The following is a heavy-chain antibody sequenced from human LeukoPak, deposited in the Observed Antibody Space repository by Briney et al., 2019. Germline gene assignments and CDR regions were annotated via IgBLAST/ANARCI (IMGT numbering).Heavy chain of an antibody. CDR1: GGSISSSSSY. CDR3: ARHAPTVVTHWAPFDD. CDR2: VYYSGST. J-gene: IGHJ4*02. Sequence: KPSETLSLTCTVSGGSISSSSSYWGWIRHPPGKGLEWIGSVYYSGSTYYNPSLKSRVTISVDTSKSQFSLKLSSVTAADTAVYDWARHAPTVVTHWAPFDDCGQGTLVTVSS. V-gene: IGHV4-39*01. D-gene: IGHD4-23*01.